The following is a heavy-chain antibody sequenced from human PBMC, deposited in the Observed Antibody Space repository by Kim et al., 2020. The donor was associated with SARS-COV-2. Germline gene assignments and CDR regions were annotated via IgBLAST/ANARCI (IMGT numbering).Heavy chain of an antibody. CDR2: ISYDGSNK. V-gene: IGHV3-30*04. CDR1: GFTFSSYA. Sequence: GGSLRLSCAASGFTFSSYAMHWVRQAPGKGLEWVAVISYDGSNKYYVDSVKGRFTISRDNSKNTLYLQMNSLRAEDTAVYYCARIKPGAPGAFDIWGQGTMVTVSS. D-gene: IGHD1-26*01. J-gene: IGHJ3*02. CDR3: ARIKPGAPGAFDI.